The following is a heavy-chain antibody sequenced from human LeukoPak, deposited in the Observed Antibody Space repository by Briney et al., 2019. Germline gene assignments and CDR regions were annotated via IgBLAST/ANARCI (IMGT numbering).Heavy chain of an antibody. V-gene: IGHV4-38-2*01. J-gene: IGHJ6*04. CDR3: ARLYTVTTWVDV. D-gene: IGHD4-17*01. CDR2: IYHSGST. Sequence: SETLSLTCAVSGYPISSGYYWGWIRQPPGKGLEWIGSIYHSGSTYYNPSLKSRVTISVDTSKNQFSLKLSSVTAADTAVYYCARLYTVTTWVDVWGKGTTVTVSS. CDR1: GYPISSGYY.